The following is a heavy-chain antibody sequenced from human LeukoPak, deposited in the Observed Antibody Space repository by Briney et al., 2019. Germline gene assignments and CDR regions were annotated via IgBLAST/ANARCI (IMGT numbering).Heavy chain of an antibody. D-gene: IGHD2-2*01. CDR3: ARDSGVVPETMPDAFDI. J-gene: IGHJ3*02. V-gene: IGHV4-4*07. CDR1: GGSISSYY. Sequence: PETLCLTCTVSGGSISSYYWSWIRQPAGKGLEWIGRIYTSGGTNYNPSLKSRVTMSVDTSRNQFSLKLSSVTAADTAVYYCARDSGVVPETMPDAFDIWGQGTMVTV. CDR2: IYTSGGT.